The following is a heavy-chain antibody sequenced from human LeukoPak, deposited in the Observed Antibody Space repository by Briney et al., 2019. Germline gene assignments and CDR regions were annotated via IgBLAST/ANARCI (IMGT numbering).Heavy chain of an antibody. CDR3: ARDGCSGGSCYSGTYYFDY. CDR2: IIPIFGTA. CDR1: GGTFSSYA. V-gene: IGHV1-69*05. J-gene: IGHJ4*02. D-gene: IGHD2-15*01. Sequence: SVKVSCKASGGTFSSYAISWVRQAPGQGLEWMGRIIPIFGTANYAQKFQGRVTIATDESTSTAYMELSSLRSEDTAVYYCARDGCSGGSCYSGTYYFDYWGQGTLVIVSS.